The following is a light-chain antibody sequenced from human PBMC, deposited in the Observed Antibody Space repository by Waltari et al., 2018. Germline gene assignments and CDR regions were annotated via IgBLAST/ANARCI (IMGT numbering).Light chain of an antibody. CDR1: SSDIGNYEY. CDR3: CSHTASNTWV. V-gene: IGLV2-11*01. J-gene: IGLJ3*02. CDR2: GVS. Sequence: QSALTQPRSVSGSPGQSVTISCTGTSSDIGNYEYVPWYQQDPGKAPKLIIYGVSWRPSGVPGRFSASKSGNTASLTISGLQPEDEADYYCCSHTASNTWVFGGGTKVTVL.